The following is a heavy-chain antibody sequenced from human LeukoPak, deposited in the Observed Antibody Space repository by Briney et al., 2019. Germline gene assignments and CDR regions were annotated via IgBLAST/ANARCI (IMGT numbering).Heavy chain of an antibody. D-gene: IGHD3-22*01. V-gene: IGHV1-69*04. CDR2: VIPRPGRS. Sequence: ASVKVSCKAPGGTFTDYSLSWVRQAPGQGLEWMGRVIPRPGRSSYEPKFQGRVTITADRSTDTAYMELFSLRSEDTAEYYCARDRVDFHDRSGFVVVASDIWGQGTMVTVSS. CDR1: GGTFTDYS. CDR3: ARDRVDFHDRSGFVVVASDI. J-gene: IGHJ3*02.